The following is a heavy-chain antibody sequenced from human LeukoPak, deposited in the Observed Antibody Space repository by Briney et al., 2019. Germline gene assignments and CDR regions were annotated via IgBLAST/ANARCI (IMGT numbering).Heavy chain of an antibody. CDR2: ISAYNGNT. CDR3: ASAREPVECDY. CDR1: GGTFSSYA. J-gene: IGHJ4*02. D-gene: IGHD1-14*01. Sequence: GASVKVSCKASGGTFSSYAISWVRQAPGQGLEWMGWISAYNGNTNYAQKFQGRVTMTTDTSTSTVYMELRSLRSGDTAVYYCASAREPVECDYWGQGTLVTVSS. V-gene: IGHV1-18*01.